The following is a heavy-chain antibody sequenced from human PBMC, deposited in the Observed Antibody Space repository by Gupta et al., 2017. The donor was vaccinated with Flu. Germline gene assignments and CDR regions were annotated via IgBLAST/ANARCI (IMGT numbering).Heavy chain of an antibody. J-gene: IGHJ4*02. CDR1: GFSFQNAW. CDR3: QSRIQSYSSGWYFVDQ. V-gene: IGHV3-15*01. Sequence: ESQLVESGGGLVKPGGSLRLSCAASGFSFQNAWMTWVRQAPGKGLEWVGRIKSATDGGATAYAAPVKGRFTISRDDSRDMLYMEMNSLKSEDTAMYYCQSRIQSYSSGWYFVDQWGQGTLVTVSS. CDR2: IKSATDGGAT. D-gene: IGHD6-19*01.